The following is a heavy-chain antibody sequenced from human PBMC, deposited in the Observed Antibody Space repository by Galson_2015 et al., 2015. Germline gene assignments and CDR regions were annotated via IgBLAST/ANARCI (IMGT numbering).Heavy chain of an antibody. CDR3: AKAQYCSGGVCYQFDH. J-gene: IGHJ4*02. CDR1: GFTFGDYA. V-gene: IGHV3-9*01. Sequence: ALRLSGAASGFTFGDYAMHWVRQAPGKGVEWVSGISWNSRSIGYEDSVKGRFTISRDNAKNSLYLQMNSLIAEDTAFYYCAKAQYCSGGVCYQFDHWGQGTLVTVSS. D-gene: IGHD2-8*02. CDR2: ISWNSRSI.